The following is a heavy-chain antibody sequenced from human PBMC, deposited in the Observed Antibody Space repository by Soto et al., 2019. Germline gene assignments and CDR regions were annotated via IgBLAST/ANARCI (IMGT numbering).Heavy chain of an antibody. CDR3: ARQRERYYGLGGRDKYYYYYMDV. V-gene: IGHV1-18*01. CDR1: GYTFTSYG. D-gene: IGHD3-10*01. J-gene: IGHJ6*03. CDR2: ISAYNGNT. Sequence: QVQLVQSGAEVKKPGASVKVSCKASGYTFTSYGISWVRQAPGQGLEWMGWISAYNGNTNYAQKLQDRVTMTTDTSTSTAYMELRSLRSDDTAVYYCARQRERYYGLGGRDKYYYYYMDVRGKGTTVTVS.